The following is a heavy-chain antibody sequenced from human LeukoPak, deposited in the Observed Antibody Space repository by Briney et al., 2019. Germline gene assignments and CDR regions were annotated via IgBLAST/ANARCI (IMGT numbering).Heavy chain of an antibody. Sequence: SETLSLTCTVSGGSITSYYWSWIRQPPGKGLEWIGYIYYSGSTNYNPSLKSRVTISVDTSKNQFSLKLSSVTAADAAVYYCAKEGAAPGPDFDYWGQGTLVIVSS. CDR2: IYYSGST. J-gene: IGHJ4*02. CDR3: AKEGAAPGPDFDY. V-gene: IGHV4-59*12. D-gene: IGHD6-13*01. CDR1: GGSITSYY.